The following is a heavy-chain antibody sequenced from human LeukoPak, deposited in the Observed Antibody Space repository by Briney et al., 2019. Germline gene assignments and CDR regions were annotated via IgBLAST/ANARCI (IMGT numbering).Heavy chain of an antibody. CDR2: INPDSNGT. V-gene: IGHV1-8*03. CDR1: GYTFNFD. J-gene: IGHJ5*02. CDR3: ARGNGVLFVGHWFDP. D-gene: IGHD3-10*02. Sequence: ASVKVSCNASGYTFNFDINWVRQAHGQGPEWLGFINPDSNGTVSAQSFRGRLSLTPNPSIRTAYMELSSLRSDDTAVYYCARGNGVLFVGHWFDPWGQGTLVTVSS.